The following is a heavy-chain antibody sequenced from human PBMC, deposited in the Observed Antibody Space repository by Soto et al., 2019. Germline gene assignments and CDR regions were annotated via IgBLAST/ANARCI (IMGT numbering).Heavy chain of an antibody. Sequence: VQLVESGGGLVQPVGSLRRSCAASGFTFSSYSMNWVRQAPGKVLEWVSYISSSSSTIYYADSVKGRFTISRDNAKNSPYLQMNILRDEDTAVYYCARGLRVPTSSQHDIWGQGPTVTVSS. CDR3: ARGLRVPTSSQHDI. D-gene: IGHD1-1*01. V-gene: IGHV3-48*02. CDR2: ISSSSSTI. J-gene: IGHJ6*02. CDR1: GFTFSSYS.